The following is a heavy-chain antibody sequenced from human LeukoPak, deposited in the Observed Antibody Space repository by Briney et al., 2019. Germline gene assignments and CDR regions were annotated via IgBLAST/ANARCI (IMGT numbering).Heavy chain of an antibody. Sequence: ASVKVSCKASGYTFTNYAMNWVRQAPGQGLEWMGWINTDTGNPTYAQGFTRRLVFSLDTSASTAYLQISSLKAENTAVYYCARTLFGDQYQLLHNWFDPWGQGTLVTVSS. CDR1: GYTFTNYA. V-gene: IGHV7-4-1*02. D-gene: IGHD2-2*01. CDR2: INTDTGNP. J-gene: IGHJ5*02. CDR3: ARTLFGDQYQLLHNWFDP.